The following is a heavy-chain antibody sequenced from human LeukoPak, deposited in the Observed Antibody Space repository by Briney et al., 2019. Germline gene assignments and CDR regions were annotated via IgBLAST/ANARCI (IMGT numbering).Heavy chain of an antibody. CDR3: ARIPTGSRAFDI. CDR2: IYYSGST. CDR1: GGSISSGDYY. Sequence: SETLSLTCTVSGGSISSGDYYWSWIRQPPGKGLEWIGYIYYSGSTYYNPSLKSRVTISVDTSKNQFSLKLNSVTAADTAVYYCARIPTGSRAFDIWGQGTMVTVSS. J-gene: IGHJ3*02. D-gene: IGHD1-1*01. V-gene: IGHV4-30-4*01.